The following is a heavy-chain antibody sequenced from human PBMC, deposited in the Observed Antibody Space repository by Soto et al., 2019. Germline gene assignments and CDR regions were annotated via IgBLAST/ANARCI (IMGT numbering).Heavy chain of an antibody. CDR2: IKQDGSEK. V-gene: IGHV3-7*01. CDR3: ARPRGYSYLRYYYYYGMDV. J-gene: IGHJ6*02. Sequence: GSLRLSCAASGFTFSSYWMSWVRQAPGKALEWVANIKQDGSEKYYVDSVKGRFTISRDNAKNSLYLQMNSLRAEDTAVYYCARPRGYSYLRYYYYYGMDVWGQGTTVTVSS. D-gene: IGHD5-18*01. CDR1: GFTFSSYW.